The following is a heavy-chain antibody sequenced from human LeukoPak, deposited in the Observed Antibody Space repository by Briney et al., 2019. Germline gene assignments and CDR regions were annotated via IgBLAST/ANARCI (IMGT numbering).Heavy chain of an antibody. D-gene: IGHD4-17*01. CDR3: ARVAPDYGDYYFDY. J-gene: IGHJ4*02. Sequence: GGSLRLSCSASGFIFSSYWMSWVRQAPGKGLEWVATIKQDASEKYYVDSVEGRFIISRDNARKSLYLQMNSLRAEDTAVYYCARVAPDYGDYYFDYWGQGTPVTVSS. CDR2: IKQDASEK. CDR1: GFIFSSYW. V-gene: IGHV3-7*01.